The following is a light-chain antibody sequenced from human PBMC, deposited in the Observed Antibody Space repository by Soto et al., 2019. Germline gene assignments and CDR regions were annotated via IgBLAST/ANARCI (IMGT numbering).Light chain of an antibody. Sequence: QSVLTQPPSVSGAPGQRVTISCTGSSSNIGAGYDVHWYRQLPGTAPKLLIHGDTNRPSGVPDRFSGSKSGTSASLAITGLQAEDEADNYCQSFDSSLSGSVFGGGTKLTVL. CDR3: QSFDSSLSGSV. CDR1: SSNIGAGYD. CDR2: GDT. J-gene: IGLJ3*02. V-gene: IGLV1-40*01.